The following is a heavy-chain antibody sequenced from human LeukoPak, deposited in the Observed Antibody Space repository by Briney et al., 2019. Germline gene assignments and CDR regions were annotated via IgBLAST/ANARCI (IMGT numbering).Heavy chain of an antibody. CDR3: AKDQKTGYSPFDS. Sequence: GGSLRLSCAASGCNFMNYGMNWVRQAPGKGLEWVSSITGGVAEAYYADAVQGRFTISRDNSKNTLYRQMNSLRAEDTGISFCAKDQKTGYSPFDSWGQGTLVTVSS. CDR2: ITGGVAEA. J-gene: IGHJ4*02. D-gene: IGHD5-12*01. CDR1: GCNFMNYG. V-gene: IGHV3-23*01.